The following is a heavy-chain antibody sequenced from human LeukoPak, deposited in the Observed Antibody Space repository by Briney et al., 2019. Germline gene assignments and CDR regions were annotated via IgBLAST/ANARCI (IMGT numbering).Heavy chain of an antibody. D-gene: IGHD5-18*01. CDR1: SGSINNQY. V-gene: IGHV4-59*11. CDR3: ARDQVGYGLDY. Sequence: SETLSLTCVVSSGSINNQYWTWIRQPPGKGLEWIGYIYDTGNTNYNPSLKSRVNISIDTSKNQSSLKLTSVTAADTAVYYCARDQVGYGLDYWGQGTLVTVSS. J-gene: IGHJ4*02. CDR2: IYDTGNT.